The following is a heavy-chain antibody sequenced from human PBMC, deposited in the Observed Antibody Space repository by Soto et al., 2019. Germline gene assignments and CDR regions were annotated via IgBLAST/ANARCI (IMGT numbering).Heavy chain of an antibody. J-gene: IGHJ4*02. Sequence: GGSMRLSCAASGFTFSNYGIHWVRQAPGNGLEWVAVISRDGSVRYYADSVKGRFTISRDNSKNTLYLQVNNLRPEDTAVYYCAKEYCGGHCSSDYFDYWGQGTLVTVSS. D-gene: IGHD2-21*01. CDR3: AKEYCGGHCSSDYFDY. CDR2: ISRDGSVR. CDR1: GFTFSNYG. V-gene: IGHV3-30*18.